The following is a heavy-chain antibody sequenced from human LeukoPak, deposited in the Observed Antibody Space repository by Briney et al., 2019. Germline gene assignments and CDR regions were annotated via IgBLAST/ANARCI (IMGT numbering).Heavy chain of an antibody. CDR3: AEGGSFYYDNSGYLY. CDR2: ISGSGGST. CDR1: GFTFSSYA. D-gene: IGHD3-22*01. Sequence: GGSLRLSCAASGFTFSSYAMSWVRQAPGKGLEWVSAISGSGGSTYYADSVKGRFTISRDNSRNTLYLQMNSLRAEDTAVYYWAEGGSFYYDNSGYLYWGQGTGVTVTS. V-gene: IGHV3-23*01. J-gene: IGHJ4*02.